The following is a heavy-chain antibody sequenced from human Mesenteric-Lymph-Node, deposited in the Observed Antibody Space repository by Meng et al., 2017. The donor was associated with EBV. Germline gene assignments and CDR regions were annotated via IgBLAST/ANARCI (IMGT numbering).Heavy chain of an antibody. Sequence: QVQVGGFGGGGVQHGNALRLFCAAAGFTLSIYGMDWVSQAPGKGLEGVAVISNDGINKYYVDSVKGRFTISRDDSKNALYLQMNSLRAEDTAVYYCAKTHYDSWGYFDYWGHGILVTVSS. CDR3: AKTHYDSWGYFDY. CDR2: ISNDGINK. D-gene: IGHD3-22*01. J-gene: IGHJ4*01. V-gene: IGHV3-30*18. CDR1: GFTLSIYG.